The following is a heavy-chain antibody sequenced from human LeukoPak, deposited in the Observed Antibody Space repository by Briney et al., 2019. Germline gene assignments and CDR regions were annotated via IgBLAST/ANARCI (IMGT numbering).Heavy chain of an antibody. V-gene: IGHV4-31*03. J-gene: IGHJ1*01. CDR3: ARNGCSSTSCHPQH. CDR1: GGSISSGGYY. Sequence: SETLSLTCTVSGGSISSGGYYWSWIRQHPGKGLEWIGYIYYSGSTYYNPSLKSRVTISVDTSKNQFSLKLSSVTAAATAVYYCARNGCSSTSCHPQHWGQGTLVTVSS. CDR2: IYYSGST. D-gene: IGHD2-2*01.